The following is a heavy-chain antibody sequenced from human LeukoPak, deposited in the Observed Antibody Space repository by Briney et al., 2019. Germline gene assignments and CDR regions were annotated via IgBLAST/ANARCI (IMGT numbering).Heavy chain of an antibody. V-gene: IGHV3-48*03. D-gene: IGHD1-26*01. CDR1: GFTFSSYE. CDR3: ARDFWGWATTSAGYFDY. J-gene: IGHJ4*02. Sequence: PGGSLRLSCAASGFTFSSYEMNWVRQAPGKGLEWVSYISSSGSTIYYADSVKGRFTISRDNAKNSLYLQINSLRAEDTAVYYCARDFWGWATTSAGYFDYWGQGTLVTVSS. CDR2: ISSSGSTI.